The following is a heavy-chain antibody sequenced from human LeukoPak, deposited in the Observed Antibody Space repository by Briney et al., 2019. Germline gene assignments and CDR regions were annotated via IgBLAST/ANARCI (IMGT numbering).Heavy chain of an antibody. CDR2: ISGSGGST. D-gene: IGHD2/OR15-2a*01. CDR1: GITLSNYG. Sequence: GGSLRLSCAVTGITLSNYGMSWVRQAPGKGLEWVAGISGSGGSTNYADSVKGRFTISRDNPKNTLFLQMNSLRAEDTAVYFCAKRGVVIRVILVGFHKEAYYFDSWGQGALVTVSS. V-gene: IGHV3-23*01. J-gene: IGHJ4*02. CDR3: AKRGVVIRVILVGFHKEAYYFDS.